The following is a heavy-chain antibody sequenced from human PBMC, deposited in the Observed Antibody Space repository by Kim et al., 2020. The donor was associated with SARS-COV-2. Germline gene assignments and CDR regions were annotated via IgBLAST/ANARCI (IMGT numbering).Heavy chain of an antibody. CDR2: IYYSGST. CDR1: GGSISSSSYY. D-gene: IGHD5-18*01. J-gene: IGHJ4*02. Sequence: SETLSLTCTVSGGSISSSSYYWGWIRQPPGKGLEWIGSIYYSGSTYYNPSLKSRVTISVDTSKNQFSLKLSSVTAADTAVYYCARYSYGIDYWGQGTLVTVSS. V-gene: IGHV4-39*01. CDR3: ARYSYGIDY.